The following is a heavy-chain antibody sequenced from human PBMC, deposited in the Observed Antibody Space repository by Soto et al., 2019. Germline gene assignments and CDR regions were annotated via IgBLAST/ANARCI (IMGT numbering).Heavy chain of an antibody. V-gene: IGHV3-15*07. CDR3: TTDSGRGRYFDWLMKGKTNAFDI. CDR1: GFTFSNAW. CDR2: IKSKTDGGTT. Sequence: GGSLRLSCAASGFTFSNAWMNWVRQAPGKGLEWVGRIKSKTDGGTTDYAAPVKGRFTISRDDSKNTLYLQMNSLKTEDTAVYYCTTDSGRGRYFDWLMKGKTNAFDIWGQGTMVTVSS. D-gene: IGHD3-9*01. J-gene: IGHJ3*02.